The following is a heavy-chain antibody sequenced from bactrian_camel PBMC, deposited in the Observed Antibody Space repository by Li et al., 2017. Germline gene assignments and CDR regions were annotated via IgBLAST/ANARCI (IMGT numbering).Heavy chain of an antibody. CDR2: FGRDGGT. J-gene: IGHJ4*01. CDR1: DRNAKC. V-gene: IGHV3S57*01. D-gene: IGHD2*01. Sequence: QLVESGGGSVQSGGSLRLACETSDRNAKCMGWFRQAPGDEREGVAAFGRDGGTGYIDSVRGRFTISRDTAKNTLYLQMNNLKSEDTGMYYCAIAYRAKCYTNPTLRPLEYRYFGQGTQVTVS.